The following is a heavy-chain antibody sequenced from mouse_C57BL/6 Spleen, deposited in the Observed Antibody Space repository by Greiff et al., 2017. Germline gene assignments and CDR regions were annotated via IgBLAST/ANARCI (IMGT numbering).Heavy chain of an antibody. CDR3: ARYSNWYFDV. Sequence: VQLQQPGAELVRPGSSVKPSCKASGYTFTSYWMHWVKQRPIQGLEWIGNIDPSDSETHYNQKFKDKATLTVDKSSSTAYMQLSSLTSGDSAVYYCARYSNWYFDVWGTGTTVTVSS. CDR2: IDPSDSET. J-gene: IGHJ1*03. CDR1: GYTFTSYW. V-gene: IGHV1-52*01. D-gene: IGHD2-5*01.